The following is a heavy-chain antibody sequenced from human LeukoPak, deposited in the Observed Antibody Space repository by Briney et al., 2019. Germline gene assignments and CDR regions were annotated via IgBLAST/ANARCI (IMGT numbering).Heavy chain of an antibody. CDR1: GYTFTSYD. D-gene: IGHD3-22*01. Sequence: ASVKVSCKASGYTFTSYDINWVRQATGQGLEWMGWMNPNSGNTGYAQKFQGRVTMTRDTSISTAYMELSRLRSDDTAVYYCARDFSYDSSGYYNYYYYMDVWGKGTTVTVSS. CDR3: ARDFSYDSSGYYNYYYYMDV. J-gene: IGHJ6*03. CDR2: MNPNSGNT. V-gene: IGHV1-8*01.